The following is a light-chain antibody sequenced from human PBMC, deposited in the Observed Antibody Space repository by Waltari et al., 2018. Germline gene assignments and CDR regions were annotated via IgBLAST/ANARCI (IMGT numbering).Light chain of an antibody. V-gene: IGKV3-11*01. Sequence: EIVLTQSPVTLSLSPGERATLSCRASQSVSSYLAWYQQKPGQAPRLLIYDASNRATGITARFSGSGSGTDFTLTISSLEPEDFAVYYCQQRSNWPPTFGQGTKLEIK. CDR1: QSVSSY. CDR3: QQRSNWPPT. J-gene: IGKJ2*01. CDR2: DAS.